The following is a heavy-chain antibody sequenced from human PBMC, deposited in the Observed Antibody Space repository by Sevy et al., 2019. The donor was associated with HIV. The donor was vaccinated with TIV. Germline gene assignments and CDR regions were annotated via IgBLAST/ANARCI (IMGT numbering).Heavy chain of an antibody. J-gene: IGHJ6*02. Sequence: SQTLSLTCAISGDSVSSNNAAWNWIRQSPSRGLEWLGRTFYRSNWYNDYAVSMKGRITINPDTSKNQLSLQLTSVTPEDTAVHYCARDGLTYGGMDVWGQGTTVTVSS. V-gene: IGHV6-1*01. CDR1: GDSVSSNNAA. CDR3: ARDGLTYGGMDV. CDR2: TFYRSNWYN. D-gene: IGHD1-20*01.